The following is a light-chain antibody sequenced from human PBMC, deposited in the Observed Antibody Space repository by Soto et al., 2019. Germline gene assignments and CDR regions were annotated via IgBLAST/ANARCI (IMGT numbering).Light chain of an antibody. Sequence: DIQMPQSPSSLSASVGDRVSITCRASQSISNYLNWYQQKPGKAPKILIYAASSLQSGVPSRFSGSGSGTDFTLTISSLQPEDSATYYCQQTYSTPITFGQGTRLEVK. CDR1: QSISNY. J-gene: IGKJ5*01. CDR3: QQTYSTPIT. CDR2: AAS. V-gene: IGKV1-39*01.